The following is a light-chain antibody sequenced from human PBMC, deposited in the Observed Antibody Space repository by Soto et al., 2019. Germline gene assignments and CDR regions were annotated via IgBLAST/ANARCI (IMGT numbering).Light chain of an antibody. V-gene: IGKV3-20*01. CDR2: AAS. CDR3: QQYGSSYT. Sequence: EIVLTQSPGTLSLSPGERATLSCRASQSVNSNSLAWYQQKPGQAPRLLIYAASSRATGIPDRFSGSGSGTDFTLTIRRLEPEDLAVYYCQQYGSSYTFGQGTKLAIK. CDR1: QSVNSNS. J-gene: IGKJ2*01.